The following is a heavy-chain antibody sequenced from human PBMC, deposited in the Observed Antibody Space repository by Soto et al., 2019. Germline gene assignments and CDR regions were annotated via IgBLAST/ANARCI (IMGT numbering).Heavy chain of an antibody. J-gene: IGHJ3*02. CDR1: GFTFSSYA. D-gene: IGHD6-13*01. CDR3: ARDHSSRNAFDI. Sequence: GESLKISCAASGFTFSSYAMHWVRQAPGKGLEWVAVISYDGSNKYYADSVKGRFTISRDNSKNTLYLQMNSLRAEDTAVYYCARDHSSRNAFDIWGQGTMVTVSS. V-gene: IGHV3-30-3*01. CDR2: ISYDGSNK.